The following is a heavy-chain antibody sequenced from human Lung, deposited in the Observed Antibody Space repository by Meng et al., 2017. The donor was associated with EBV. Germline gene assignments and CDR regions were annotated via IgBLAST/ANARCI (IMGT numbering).Heavy chain of an antibody. CDR2: ISAYNGNT. D-gene: IGHD2-15*01. J-gene: IGHJ4*02. Sequence: QVQLVHSGAEVKKPGASVKVSRKASRYTFTSYDINWVRQAPGQGLEWMGWISAYNGNTNYAPKLQDRVTMTTDSSTTTAYMELRSLTSDDTALYYCARQGGLLDLDYWGQGTLVTVSS. V-gene: IGHV1-18*01. CDR3: ARQGGLLDLDY. CDR1: RYTFTSYD.